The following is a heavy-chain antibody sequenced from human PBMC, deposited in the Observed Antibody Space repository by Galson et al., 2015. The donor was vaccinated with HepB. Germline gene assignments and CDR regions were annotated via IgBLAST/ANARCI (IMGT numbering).Heavy chain of an antibody. CDR2: TYYRSKWYN. Sequence: CAISGDSVSSNSAAWNWIRQSPSRGLEWLGRTYYRSKWYNDYAVSVKSRITINPDTSKNQFSLQLNSVTPEDTAVYYCARDGGCSGGSCSFDAFDIGGQGTMVPVSS. D-gene: IGHD2-15*01. CDR1: GDSVSSNSAA. J-gene: IGHJ3*02. V-gene: IGHV6-1*01. CDR3: ARDGGCSGGSCSFDAFDI.